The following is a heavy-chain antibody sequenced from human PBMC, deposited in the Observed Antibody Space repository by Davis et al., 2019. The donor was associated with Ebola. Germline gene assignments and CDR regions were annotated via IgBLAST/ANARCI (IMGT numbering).Heavy chain of an antibody. CDR1: GGSISSSSYY. Sequence: MPSETLSLTCTVPGGSISSSSYYCGWIRQPPGKGLEWIGSIYYSGSTYYNPSLTSRVTISVDTSKNQFSLKLSSVTAADTAVYYCATENPSLRWGDYWGQGSLVTVSS. V-gene: IGHV4-39*01. CDR3: ATENPSLRWGDY. D-gene: IGHD4-23*01. CDR2: IYYSGST. J-gene: IGHJ4*02.